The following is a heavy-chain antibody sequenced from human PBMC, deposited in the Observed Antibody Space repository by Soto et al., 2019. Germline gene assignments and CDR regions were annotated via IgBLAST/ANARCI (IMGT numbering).Heavy chain of an antibody. D-gene: IGHD3-3*02. J-gene: IGHJ3*02. V-gene: IGHV1-2*04. Sequence: ASVKVSCKASGYTFTGYYMHWVRQAPGQGLEWMGWINPNSGGTNYAQKFQGWVTMTRDTSISTAYMELSRLRSDDTAVYYCARAFHKGISDAFAIWGQGAMVTVSS. CDR1: GYTFTGYY. CDR3: ARAFHKGISDAFAI. CDR2: INPNSGGT.